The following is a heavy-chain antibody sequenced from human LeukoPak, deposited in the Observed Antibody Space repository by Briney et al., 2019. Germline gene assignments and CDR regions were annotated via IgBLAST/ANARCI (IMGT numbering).Heavy chain of an antibody. Sequence: GGSLRLSCVASGFIFRDYDMSWVRQAPGKGLEWVGFIRSTAYGGTSEYAASVKGRFTISRDDSNSIAYLQMNSLKTEDTAVYYCTRRQFKAFNIWGQGAMVTVSS. CDR2: IRSTAYGGTS. J-gene: IGHJ3*02. V-gene: IGHV3-49*04. CDR1: GFIFRDYD. CDR3: TRRQFKAFNI.